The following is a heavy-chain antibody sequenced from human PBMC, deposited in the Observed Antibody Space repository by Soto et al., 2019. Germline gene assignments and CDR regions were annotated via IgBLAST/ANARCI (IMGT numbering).Heavy chain of an antibody. V-gene: IGHV4-59*01. Sequence: PSETLSLTCTVSGGSISSYYWSWIRQPPGKGLEWIGYIYYSGSTNYNPSLKSRVTISVDTSKNQFSLKLSSVTAADTAVYYCAXEYYYDSSGYYRDAFDIWGPGTMVTVSS. D-gene: IGHD3-22*01. CDR2: IYYSGST. CDR1: GGSISSYY. J-gene: IGHJ3*02. CDR3: AXEYYYDSSGYYRDAFDI.